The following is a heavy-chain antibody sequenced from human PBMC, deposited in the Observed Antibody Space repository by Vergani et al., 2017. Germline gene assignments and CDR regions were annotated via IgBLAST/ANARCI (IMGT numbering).Heavy chain of an antibody. CDR3: ARLAMVRGVTNYYYGMDV. D-gene: IGHD3-10*01. J-gene: IGHJ6*02. CDR2: IYPGDSDT. V-gene: IGHV5-51*01. CDR1: GYSFTSYW. Sequence: EVQLVQSGAEVKTPGESLKLSCKGSGYSFTSYWIGWVRQMPGKGLEWMGIIYPGDSDTRYSPSFQGQVTISADKSISTAYLQWSSLKASDTAMYYCARLAMVRGVTNYYYGMDVWGQGTTVTVSS.